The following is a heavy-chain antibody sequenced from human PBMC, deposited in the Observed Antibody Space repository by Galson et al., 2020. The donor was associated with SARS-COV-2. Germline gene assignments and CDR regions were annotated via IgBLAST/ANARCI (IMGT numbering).Heavy chain of an antibody. CDR1: GGSISSGDYY. Sequence: ETSETLSLTCTVSGGSISSGDYYWSWIRQPPGKGLEWIGYIYYSGSTYYNPSLKSRVTISVDTSKNQFSLKLSSVTAADTAVYYCARDPSPDYDDSSGYYYNFAFDIWGQGTMVTVSS. J-gene: IGHJ3*02. V-gene: IGHV4-30-4*01. D-gene: IGHD3-22*01. CDR3: ARDPSPDYDDSSGYYYNFAFDI. CDR2: IYYSGST.